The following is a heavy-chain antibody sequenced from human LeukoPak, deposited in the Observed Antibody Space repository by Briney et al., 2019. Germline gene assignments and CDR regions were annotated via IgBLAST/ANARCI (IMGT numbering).Heavy chain of an antibody. V-gene: IGHV4-61*02. CDR1: GGSTSSGSYY. Sequence: SQTLSLTCTVSGGSTSSGSYYWSWIRQPAGKGLEWIGRIYTSGSTNYNPSLKSRVTISVDTSKNQFSLKLSSVTAADTAVYYCARTAKGGSISYYMDVWGKGTTVTVSS. D-gene: IGHD2-2*01. CDR3: ARTAKGGSISYYMDV. CDR2: IYTSGST. J-gene: IGHJ6*03.